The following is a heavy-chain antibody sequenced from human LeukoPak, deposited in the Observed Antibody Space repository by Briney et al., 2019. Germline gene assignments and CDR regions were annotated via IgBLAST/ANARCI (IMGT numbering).Heavy chain of an antibody. J-gene: IGHJ4*02. CDR2: IYYSGST. Sequence: PSETLSLTCTVSGGSISSYYWSWIRQPPGKGLEWIGYIYYSGSTNYNPSLKSRVTISVDTSKNQFSLKLSSVTAADTAVYYCARVSGYHWEGFYDYWGQGTLVTVSS. CDR3: ARVSGYHWEGFYDY. CDR1: GGSISSYY. D-gene: IGHD5-12*01. V-gene: IGHV4-59*01.